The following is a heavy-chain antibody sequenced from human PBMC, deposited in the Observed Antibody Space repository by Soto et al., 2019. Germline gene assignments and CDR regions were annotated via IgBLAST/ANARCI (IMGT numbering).Heavy chain of an antibody. CDR2: IIPIFGTA. CDR1: GGTFSSYA. V-gene: IGHV1-69*13. D-gene: IGHD2-15*01. Sequence: SVKVSCKASGGTFSSYAISWVRQAPGQGLEWMGGIIPIFGTANYAQKFQGRVTITADESTSTAYMELSSLRSEDTAVYYCARAKDIVVVVAATAYYYYGMDVWGQGTTVTVS. CDR3: ARAKDIVVVVAATAYYYYGMDV. J-gene: IGHJ6*02.